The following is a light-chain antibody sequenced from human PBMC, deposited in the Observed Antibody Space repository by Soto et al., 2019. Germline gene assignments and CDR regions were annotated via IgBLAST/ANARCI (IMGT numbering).Light chain of an antibody. J-gene: IGKJ3*01. Sequence: EIALTQSPGTLSLSPGERATLSCRASQTVSSNYLAWYQQKAGQAPRLLIYGASSRATGIPDRFSGSGSGTDFTLTISRLEPEDFEVYYCQQYGSSPFTFGPGTKVDI. CDR2: GAS. V-gene: IGKV3-20*01. CDR1: QTVSSNY. CDR3: QQYGSSPFT.